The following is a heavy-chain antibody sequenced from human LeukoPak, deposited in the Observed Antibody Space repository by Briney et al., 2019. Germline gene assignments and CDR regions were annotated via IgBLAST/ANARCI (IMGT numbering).Heavy chain of an antibody. CDR1: GYTFTNYG. CDR2: ISGYNGNT. D-gene: IGHD3-22*01. Sequence: ASVKVSCKASGYTFTNYGITWVRQAPGQGLEWMGWISGYNGNTNYAQKFQGRVTMTTDTSTPTAYMELRSLRSDDTAVYYCARGGYYYDSSGLGWGYWGQGTLVTVSS. CDR3: ARGGYYYDSSGLGWGY. V-gene: IGHV1-18*01. J-gene: IGHJ4*02.